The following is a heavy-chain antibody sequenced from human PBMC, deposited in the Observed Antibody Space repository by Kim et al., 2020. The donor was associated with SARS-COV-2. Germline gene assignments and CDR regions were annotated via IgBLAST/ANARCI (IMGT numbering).Heavy chain of an antibody. D-gene: IGHD3-16*01. CDR2: IWYDGSNK. J-gene: IGHJ4*02. V-gene: IGHV3-33*08. CDR1: GFTFSSYG. Sequence: GGSLRLSCAASGFTFSSYGMHWVRQAPGKGLEWVAVIWYDGSNKYYADSVKGRFTISRDNSKNTLYLQMNSLRAEDTAVYYCARGGWGLHDYGDYWGQGTLVTVSS. CDR3: ARGGWGLHDYGDY.